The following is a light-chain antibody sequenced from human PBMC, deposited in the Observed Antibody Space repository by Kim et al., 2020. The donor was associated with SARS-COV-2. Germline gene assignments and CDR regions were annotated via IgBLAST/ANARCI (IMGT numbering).Light chain of an antibody. CDR2: DNS. CDR3: QVWDTSTDYVV. V-gene: IGLV3-21*02. Sequence: SYELTQPHSVSLAPGQTAKITCGGNDIGTRSVHWYQQQPGQAPVLVVYDNSARPSGTPGRFSGSNSGNTAALTISRVEAGDEADYYCQVWDTSTDYVVFGGGTQLTVL. J-gene: IGLJ3*02. CDR1: DIGTRS.